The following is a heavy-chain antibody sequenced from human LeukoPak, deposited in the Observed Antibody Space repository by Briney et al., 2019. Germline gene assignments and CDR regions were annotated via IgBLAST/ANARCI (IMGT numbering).Heavy chain of an antibody. V-gene: IGHV1-2*02. Sequence: GASVKVSCKASGYTFTGYYIHWVRQAPGQGLEWMGWINPNSGGTNYAQEFQGRVTLTRDTSISTAYVELSRLKSDDTAVYYCARSKTGTSPGWFDPWGQGTLVTVSS. CDR2: INPNSGGT. J-gene: IGHJ5*02. CDR1: GYTFTGYY. D-gene: IGHD1-7*01. CDR3: ARSKTGTSPGWFDP.